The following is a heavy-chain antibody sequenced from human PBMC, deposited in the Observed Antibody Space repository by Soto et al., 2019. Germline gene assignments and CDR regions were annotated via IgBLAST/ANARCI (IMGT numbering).Heavy chain of an antibody. V-gene: IGHV1-46*03. CDR3: ARGSVLLWFGGGYYVMDV. CDR2: INPSGGST. J-gene: IGHJ6*02. Sequence: QVQLVQSGAEVKKPGASVKVSCKASGYTFTSYYMHWVRQAPGQGLEWMGIINPSGGSTSYAQKFQGRVTMTRDTSTSTVYRERSSLRSEDTAVYYCARGSVLLWFGGGYYVMDVWGQGTTVTVSS. CDR1: GYTFTSYY. D-gene: IGHD3-10*01.